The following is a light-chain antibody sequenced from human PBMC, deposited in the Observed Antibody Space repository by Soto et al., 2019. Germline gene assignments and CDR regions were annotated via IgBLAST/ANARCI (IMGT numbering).Light chain of an antibody. CDR3: QQYSIWRT. CDR1: QSVSTN. V-gene: IGKV3-15*01. J-gene: IGKJ1*01. CDR2: GAS. Sequence: IVLTQSPATLSLSPGDRATLSCRASQSVSTNLAWYQQKAGQAPRLLIYGASTRATGIPARFSGSGSGTEFTLTISSLQSEDFAVYYCQQYSIWRTFGQGTKVDIK.